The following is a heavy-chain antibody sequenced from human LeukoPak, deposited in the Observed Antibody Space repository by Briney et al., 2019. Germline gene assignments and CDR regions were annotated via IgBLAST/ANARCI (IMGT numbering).Heavy chain of an antibody. V-gene: IGHV3-23*01. J-gene: IGHJ4*02. D-gene: IGHD6-19*01. CDR3: AKDLEQWLVPSYYFDY. Sequence: GGSLRLFCAASGFTFSSYAMSWVRQAPGKGLEWVSAISGSGGSTYYADSVKGRFTISRDNSKNTLYLQMNSLRAEDTAVYYCAKDLEQWLVPSYYFDYWGQGTLVTVSS. CDR2: ISGSGGST. CDR1: GFTFSSYA.